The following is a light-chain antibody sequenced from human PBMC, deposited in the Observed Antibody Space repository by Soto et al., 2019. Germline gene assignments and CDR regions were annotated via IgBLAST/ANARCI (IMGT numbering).Light chain of an antibody. CDR1: QSISTW. V-gene: IGKV1-5*03. Sequence: DIQMTQSPSTLSASVGDRVTITCRASQSISTWLTWYQQKPGKAPNLLIYKASSLESGVPSRFSGSGSGTEFTLTISSLQPDDFETYYCQHYSSFPYTFGQGTKLEIK. CDR2: KAS. CDR3: QHYSSFPYT. J-gene: IGKJ2*01.